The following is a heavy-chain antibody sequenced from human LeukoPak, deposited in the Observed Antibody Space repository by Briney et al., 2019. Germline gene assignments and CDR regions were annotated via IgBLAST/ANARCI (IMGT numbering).Heavy chain of an antibody. CDR2: ISGSGGST. CDR1: GFTFSSYA. Sequence: GGSLRLSCAASGFTFSSYAMSWVRQAPGKGLEWVSAISGSGGSTYYADSVKGRFTISRDNSKNTLYLQMNSLRDEDTAVYCCAKVLLGYCSSTSCYTTYYFDYWGQGTLVTISS. CDR3: AKVLLGYCSSTSCYTTYYFDY. J-gene: IGHJ4*02. V-gene: IGHV3-23*01. D-gene: IGHD2-2*02.